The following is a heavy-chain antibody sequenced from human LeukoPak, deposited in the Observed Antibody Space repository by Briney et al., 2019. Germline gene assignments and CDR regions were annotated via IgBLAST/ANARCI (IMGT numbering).Heavy chain of an antibody. CDR3: ARGVEAPPLGMDV. Sequence: SVKVSCKASGYTFTSYGISWVRQAPGQGLEWMGRIIPILGIANYAQKFQGRVTITADKSTSTAYMELSSLRSEDTAVYYCARGVEAPPLGMDVWGQGTTVTVSS. V-gene: IGHV1-69*04. D-gene: IGHD3-3*01. CDR2: IIPILGIA. CDR1: GYTFTSYG. J-gene: IGHJ6*02.